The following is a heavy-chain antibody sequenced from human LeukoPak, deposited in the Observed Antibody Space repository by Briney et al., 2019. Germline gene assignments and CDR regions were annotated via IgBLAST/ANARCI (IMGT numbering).Heavy chain of an antibody. D-gene: IGHD3-3*01. Sequence: ASVKVSCKASGYTFTGYYMHWVRQAPGQGLEWMGWINPNSGGTNYAQKFQGRVTMTRDTSISTAYMELSGLRSDDTAVYYCARGGDFWSGYSRGYYMDVWGKGTTVTVSS. CDR2: INPNSGGT. CDR3: ARGGDFWSGYSRGYYMDV. J-gene: IGHJ6*03. CDR1: GYTFTGYY. V-gene: IGHV1-2*02.